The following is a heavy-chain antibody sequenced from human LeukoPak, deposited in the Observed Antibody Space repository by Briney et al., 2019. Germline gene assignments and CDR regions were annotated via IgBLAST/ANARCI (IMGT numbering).Heavy chain of an antibody. CDR1: GFTVSSNY. V-gene: IGHV3-53*01. Sequence: GGSLRLSCAASGFTVSSNYMSWVHQAPGKGLEWASVIYSGGSTYYADSVKGRFTISRDNSKNTLYLQMNSLRAEDTAVYYCARGFGSSWYYVDYWGQGTLVTVSS. J-gene: IGHJ4*02. CDR2: IYSGGST. CDR3: ARGFGSSWYYVDY. D-gene: IGHD6-13*01.